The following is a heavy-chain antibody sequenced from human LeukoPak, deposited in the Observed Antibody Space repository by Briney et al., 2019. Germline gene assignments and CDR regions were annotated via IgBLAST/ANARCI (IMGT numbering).Heavy chain of an antibody. V-gene: IGHV3-15*01. CDR2: IKSKIEGWTT. D-gene: IGHD6-13*01. J-gene: IGHJ4*02. CDR1: GFTFSNAW. CDR3: TPHSSRFDY. Sequence: PGGSLRLSCAASGFTFSNAWMTWVRQAPGKGLEWVGRIKSKIEGWTTDYAAPVKGRFTISRDDSKNTLYLQMSSLKTEDTAVYYCTPHSSRFDYWGQGTLVTVSS.